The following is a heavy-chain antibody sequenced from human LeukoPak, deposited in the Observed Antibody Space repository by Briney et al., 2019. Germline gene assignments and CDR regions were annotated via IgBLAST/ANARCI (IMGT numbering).Heavy chain of an antibody. CDR1: GFSFSAHG. D-gene: IGHD4-17*01. V-gene: IGHV3-23*01. Sequence: GGSLRLSCAASGFSFSAHGMNWVRQAPGKGLEWVSTIREGGGNTYYADSVKGRFTISRDNAKNPLFLQMSSLRADDTAVYYFATAAHHGDWGQGTLVPVSS. J-gene: IGHJ4*02. CDR3: ATAAHHGD. CDR2: IREGGGNT.